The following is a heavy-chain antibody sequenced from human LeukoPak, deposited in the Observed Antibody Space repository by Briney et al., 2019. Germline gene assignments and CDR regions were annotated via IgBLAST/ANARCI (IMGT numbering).Heavy chain of an antibody. V-gene: IGHV3-23*01. CDR1: GFTFSSYA. Sequence: GGSLRLSXAASGFTFSSYAMSWVRQAPGKGLEWVSAISGSGGSTYYADSVKGRFTISRDNSKNTLYLQMNSLRAEDTAVYYCAKRGSGWLARHFDYWGQGTLVTVSS. CDR3: AKRGSGWLARHFDY. J-gene: IGHJ4*02. D-gene: IGHD6-13*01. CDR2: ISGSGGST.